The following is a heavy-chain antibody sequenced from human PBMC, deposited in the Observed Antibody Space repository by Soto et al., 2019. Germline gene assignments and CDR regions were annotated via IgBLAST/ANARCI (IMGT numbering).Heavy chain of an antibody. V-gene: IGHV4-31*03. D-gene: IGHD3-22*01. Sequence: SETLSLTCTVSGGSISSGGYYWSWIRQHPGKGLEWIGYIYYSGSTYYNPSLKSRVTISVDTSKNQFSLKLSSVTAADTAVYYCAREKDYYDSSGYYGMDVWGQGTTVTVSS. J-gene: IGHJ6*02. CDR2: IYYSGST. CDR3: AREKDYYDSSGYYGMDV. CDR1: GGSISSGGYY.